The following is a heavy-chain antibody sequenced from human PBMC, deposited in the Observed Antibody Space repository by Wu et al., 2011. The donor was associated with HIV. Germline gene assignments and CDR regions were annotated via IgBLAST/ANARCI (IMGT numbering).Heavy chain of an antibody. CDR2: ISVDNGDT. CDR3: ARVSFYGDY. Sequence: QSGAEVRKPGASVKVSCKTSGYTFYHYGITWVRQAPGQGLEWMGWISVDNGDTNYAEKFQGRLSMTTDTSTSTAYMELRSLRSDDTAVYFCARVSFYGDYWGQGTLVTVSS. V-gene: IGHV1-18*01. J-gene: IGHJ4*02. CDR1: GYTFYHYG. D-gene: IGHD3-16*02.